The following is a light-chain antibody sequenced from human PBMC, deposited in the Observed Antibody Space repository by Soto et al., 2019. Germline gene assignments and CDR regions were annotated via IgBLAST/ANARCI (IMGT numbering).Light chain of an antibody. V-gene: IGKV1-5*03. J-gene: IGKJ1*01. CDR3: QQCNTYST. CDR2: QTS. CDR1: QSINNW. Sequence: DIQMTQSPSILSASVGDRVTITCRASQSINNWLAWYQQKPGKAPNLLIYQTSNLESGVPSRFSGSGSGTEFTLTISSLQPDDFATYFCQQCNTYSTFGQGTTVEIK.